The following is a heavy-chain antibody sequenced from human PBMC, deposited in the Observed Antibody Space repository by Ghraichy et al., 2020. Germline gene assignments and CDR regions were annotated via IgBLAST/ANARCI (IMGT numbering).Heavy chain of an antibody. D-gene: IGHD2-2*01. CDR2: IYYSGST. J-gene: IGHJ5*02. Sequence: SETLSLTCTVSGGSISTYYWNWIRHPPGKGLEWIGYIYYSGSTNYNPSLESRVTISLDTSKNQFSLRLTSVTAADTAVYYCARRICSSTFCYPPEDNWLDPWGQGIMVNVSS. CDR3: ARRICSSTFCYPPEDNWLDP. CDR1: GGSISTYY. V-gene: IGHV4-59*08.